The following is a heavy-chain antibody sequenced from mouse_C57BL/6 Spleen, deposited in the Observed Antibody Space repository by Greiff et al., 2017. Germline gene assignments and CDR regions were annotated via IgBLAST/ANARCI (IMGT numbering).Heavy chain of an antibody. CDR2: IYPRSGNT. J-gene: IGHJ4*01. V-gene: IGHV1-81*01. CDR1: GYTFTSYG. Sequence: VKLVESGAELARPGASVKLSCKASGYTFTSYGISWVKQRTGQGLEWIGEIYPRSGNTYYNEKFKGKATLTADKSSSTAYMELRSLTSEDSAVYFCARERITTVGSAMDYWGQGTSVTVSS. D-gene: IGHD1-1*01. CDR3: ARERITTVGSAMDY.